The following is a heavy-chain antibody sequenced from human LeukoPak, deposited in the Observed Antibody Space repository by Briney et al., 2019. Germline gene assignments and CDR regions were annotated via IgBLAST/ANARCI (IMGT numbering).Heavy chain of an antibody. V-gene: IGHV3-7*01. Sequence: GGSLRLSCAASGFTFSSYAMSWVRQAPGKGLEWVANIEQDGSEKYYVDSVKGRFTISRDNAKNSLYLQMNSLRAEDTAVYYCARDQLVYGDYGAFDIWGQGTMVTVSS. J-gene: IGHJ3*02. CDR2: IEQDGSEK. CDR1: GFTFSSYA. CDR3: ARDQLVYGDYGAFDI. D-gene: IGHD4-17*01.